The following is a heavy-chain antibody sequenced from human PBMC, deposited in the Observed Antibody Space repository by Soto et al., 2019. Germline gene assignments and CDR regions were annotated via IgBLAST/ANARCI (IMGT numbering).Heavy chain of an antibody. CDR3: ARGQRFSDWFDP. CDR2: IYSSGNT. Sequence: LSITCSVSGGTIRGYYWTWIRQPAGKGLEWIGRIYSSGNTKYNPSLQSRVTMSLDTSNNQFSLRLTSVTAADTAVYYCARGQRFSDWFDPWGQGTLVTVSS. J-gene: IGHJ5*02. D-gene: IGHD3-3*01. V-gene: IGHV4-4*07. CDR1: GGTIRGYY.